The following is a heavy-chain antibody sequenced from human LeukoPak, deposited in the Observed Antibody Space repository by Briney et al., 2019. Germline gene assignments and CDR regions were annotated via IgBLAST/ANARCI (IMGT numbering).Heavy chain of an antibody. CDR2: IWYDGSNK. CDR3: ARDSGYSYADDY. D-gene: IGHD5-18*01. J-gene: IGHJ4*02. Sequence: GGSLRLSCAASGFTFSSYGLHWVRQAPGEGLEWVAVIWYDGSNKYYADSVKGRFTISRDNSKNTLYLQMNSLRAEDTAVYYCARDSGYSYADDYWGQGTLVTVSS. V-gene: IGHV3-33*08. CDR1: GFTFSSYG.